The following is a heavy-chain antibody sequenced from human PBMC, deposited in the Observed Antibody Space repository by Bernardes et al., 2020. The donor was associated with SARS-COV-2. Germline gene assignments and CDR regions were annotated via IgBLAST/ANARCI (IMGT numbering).Heavy chain of an antibody. J-gene: IGHJ2*01. Sequence: ASVKVSCKASGYTFNTYGIAWVRQAPGQGLEWMGWMSADSGDTNYAQKFRGRVTMTTDTSTRTAYMDLRSLRSDDTAVYYCARVRYSSSSHWDFDLWGRGTLVIVSS. D-gene: IGHD6-6*01. CDR1: GYTFNTYG. CDR2: MSADSGDT. V-gene: IGHV1-18*01. CDR3: ARVRYSSSSHWDFDL.